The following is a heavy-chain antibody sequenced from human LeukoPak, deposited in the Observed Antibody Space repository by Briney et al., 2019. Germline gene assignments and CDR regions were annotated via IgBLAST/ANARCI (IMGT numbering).Heavy chain of an antibody. V-gene: IGHV4-59*11. CDR3: ARDQHNWFDP. CDR1: GGSISSHY. J-gene: IGHJ5*02. Sequence: SETLSLTCTVSGGSISSHYWSWIRQPPGKGLEWIGYIYYSGSTNYNPSLKSRVTISVDTSRNQFSLKLSSVTAADTAVYYCARDQHNWFDPWGQGTLVTVSS. CDR2: IYYSGST.